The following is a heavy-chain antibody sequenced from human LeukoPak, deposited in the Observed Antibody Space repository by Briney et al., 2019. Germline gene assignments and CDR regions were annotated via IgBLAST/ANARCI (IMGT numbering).Heavy chain of an antibody. J-gene: IGHJ4*02. CDR3: VKHPGVGYYFDY. Sequence: ARYLRLSCSATGFTFSRYGMHWVGHAPAKTLQHVSAISRDGGDTYYADSVRGRFTTSRDNSKNTLHLQMSSLRPEDTAVYYCVKHPGVGYYFDYWGQGTLVTVSS. CDR1: GFTFSRYG. V-gene: IGHV3-64D*06. CDR2: ISRDGGDT. D-gene: IGHD3-3*01.